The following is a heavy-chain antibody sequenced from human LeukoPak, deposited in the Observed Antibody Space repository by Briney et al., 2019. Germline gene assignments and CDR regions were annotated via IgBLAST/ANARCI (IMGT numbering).Heavy chain of an antibody. J-gene: IGHJ4*02. CDR1: GGSFSGYY. CDR2: IHNNGDI. CDR3: GRWGYFDSGNYFVVDY. Sequence: SETLSLTCAVYGGSFSGYYWNWIRQAPGKALEWIGHIHNNGDIAYNFSLKSRVTISMDTSKNQFSLKLSSVTAADTAVYYCGRWGYFDSGNYFVVDYWGQGTVVTVSS. V-gene: IGHV4-34*10. D-gene: IGHD3-22*01.